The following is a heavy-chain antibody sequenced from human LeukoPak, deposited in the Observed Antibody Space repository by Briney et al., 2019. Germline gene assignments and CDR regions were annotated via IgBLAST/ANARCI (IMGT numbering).Heavy chain of an antibody. CDR2: ITSPVGRI. J-gene: IGHJ4*02. CDR1: GFTFSTYS. V-gene: IGHV3-21*01. CDR3: ATDGRSSGWYGFDY. Sequence: GGSLRLSCAASGFTFSTYSMNWVRQAPGKGLEWVSSITSPVGRIYYADSLKGRITISRDNARSSLYLQMNSLRAEDTAVYYCATDGRSSGWYGFDYWGQGTLLTVSS. D-gene: IGHD6-19*01.